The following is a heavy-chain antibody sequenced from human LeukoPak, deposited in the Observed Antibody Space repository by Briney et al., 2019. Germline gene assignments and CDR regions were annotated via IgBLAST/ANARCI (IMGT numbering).Heavy chain of an antibody. Sequence: GGSLRLSCAASGFTFSAYWMSWVRQAPGKGLEWVAYINQDGSDKYYVDSVKGRFTISRDNAKNSLYLQMNGLTAEDTVVYYCAGSWGYRAFDIWGQGTMVTVSS. CDR1: GFTFSAYW. V-gene: IGHV3-7*01. CDR3: AGSWGYRAFDI. J-gene: IGHJ3*02. D-gene: IGHD3-16*01. CDR2: INQDGSDK.